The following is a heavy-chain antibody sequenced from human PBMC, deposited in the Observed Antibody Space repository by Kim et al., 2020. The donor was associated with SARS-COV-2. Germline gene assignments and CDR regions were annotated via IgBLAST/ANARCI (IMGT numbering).Heavy chain of an antibody. D-gene: IGHD2-15*01. CDR1: GYTFTSYG. J-gene: IGHJ4*02. CDR2: ISGNNGNT. V-gene: IGHV1-18*01. CDR3: ARDFYGFGSCYWYDVFDY. Sequence: ASVKVSCKASGYTFTSYGISWVRQAPGQGLEWMGWISGNNGNTKYAQKLQGRVTMTRDTSTNTVYMELRSLRSDDTAVYYCARDFYGFGSCYWYDVFDYWGQGTLVTVSS.